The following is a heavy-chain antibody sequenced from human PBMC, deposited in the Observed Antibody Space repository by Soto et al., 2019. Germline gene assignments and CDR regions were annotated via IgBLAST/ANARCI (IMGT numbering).Heavy chain of an antibody. CDR2: IRSKVNSYAT. CDR1: GFTFSDSP. V-gene: IGHV3-73*01. Sequence: GSLRLSCAASGFTFSDSPMHWVRQASGKGLEWVGRIRSKVNSYATAYAASVKGRFTISRDDSKNTASLQMNSLKIEDTAVYYCTTLGAVPGRWGQGTLVTVSS. CDR3: TTLGAVPGR. D-gene: IGHD6-13*01. J-gene: IGHJ4*02.